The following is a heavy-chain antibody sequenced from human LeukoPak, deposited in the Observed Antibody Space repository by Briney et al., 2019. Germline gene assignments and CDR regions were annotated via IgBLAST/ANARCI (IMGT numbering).Heavy chain of an antibody. J-gene: IGHJ6*03. D-gene: IGHD4-17*01. Sequence: TGGSLRLSCAASGFTFSSYAMSWVRQAPGKGLEWVSSMSGSGGSTYYADSVKGRFTISRDDSKNTLYLQMNSLRAEDTAVYYCARVRNGELGVWGKGPPVTVS. CDR2: MSGSGGST. V-gene: IGHV3-23*01. CDR3: ARVRNGELGV. CDR1: GFTFSSYA.